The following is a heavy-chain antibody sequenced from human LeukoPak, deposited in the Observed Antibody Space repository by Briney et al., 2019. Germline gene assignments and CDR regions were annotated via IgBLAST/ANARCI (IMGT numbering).Heavy chain of an antibody. CDR3: ARDRGAGMNWFDP. D-gene: IGHD3-10*01. CDR2: IYSGGST. J-gene: IGHJ5*02. CDR1: GFTVSSNY. V-gene: IGHV3-66*01. Sequence: GGSLRLSCAASGFTVSSNYTSWVRQAPGKGLEWVSVIYSGGSTYYADSVKGRFTISRDNSKNTLYLQMNSLRAEDTAVYYCARDRGAGMNWFDPWGQGTLVTVSS.